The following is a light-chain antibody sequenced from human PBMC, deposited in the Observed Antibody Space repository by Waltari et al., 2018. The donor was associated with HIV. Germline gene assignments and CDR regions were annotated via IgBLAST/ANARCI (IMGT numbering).Light chain of an antibody. CDR3: ALYTTRNII. V-gene: IGLV2-18*01. Sequence: QSALTQPPSVSGFPGHSVTISSTGFRGNVPTYHRVSWYQQPPNTAPKLILYEVYKRPSGVPDHFSGSQSGDMASLTVSGLQTEDEADYYCALYTTRNIIFGGGTNLVVL. CDR2: EVY. CDR1: RGNVPTYHR. J-gene: IGLJ2*01.